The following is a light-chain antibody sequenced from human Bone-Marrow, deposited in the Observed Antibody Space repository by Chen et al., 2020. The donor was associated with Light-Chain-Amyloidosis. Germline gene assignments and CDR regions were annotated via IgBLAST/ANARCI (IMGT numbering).Light chain of an antibody. CDR3: SSYTITNTLV. J-gene: IGLJ1*01. V-gene: IGLV2-14*01. CDR1: SSEVGGDNH. CDR2: EVT. Sequence: QSALTQPASVSGAPGQSITISCTGTSSEVGGDNHVSWYQQHPDKAPKLMIYEVTNRPSWVPFRFSSSKTNNTASLTISELQTEDEADYFCSSYTITNTLVFGRGTRVTVL.